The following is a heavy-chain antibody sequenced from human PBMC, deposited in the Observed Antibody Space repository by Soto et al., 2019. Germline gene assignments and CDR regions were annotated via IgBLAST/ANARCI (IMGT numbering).Heavy chain of an antibody. V-gene: IGHV4-59*01. CDR2: IYYIGST. CDR3: ARAGGGYALFTS. J-gene: IGHJ5*02. CDR1: GGSINTYYY. Sequence: QVQLQESGPGLVKSSETLSLTCTVSGGSINTYYYWSWIRQPPGKGLEWIGNIYYIGSTNYNPSLKSRVTISVDTSKNQFSPRLSSVTAADTAVYYCARAGGGYALFTSWGQGTLVTVFS. D-gene: IGHD5-12*01.